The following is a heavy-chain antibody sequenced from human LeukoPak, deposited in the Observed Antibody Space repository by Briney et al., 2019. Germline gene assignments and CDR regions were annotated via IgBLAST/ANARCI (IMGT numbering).Heavy chain of an antibody. CDR1: GFTFSSYA. Sequence: GGSLRLSCAASGFTFSSYAMSWVRQAPGKGLEWVSAISGSGGSTYYADSVKGRFTISRDNSKNTLYLQMNSLRAEDTAVYYCAKDLVGYCSSTSCYKASNWFDPWGQGTLVTVSS. D-gene: IGHD2-2*02. CDR3: AKDLVGYCSSTSCYKASNWFDP. V-gene: IGHV3-23*01. CDR2: ISGSGGST. J-gene: IGHJ5*02.